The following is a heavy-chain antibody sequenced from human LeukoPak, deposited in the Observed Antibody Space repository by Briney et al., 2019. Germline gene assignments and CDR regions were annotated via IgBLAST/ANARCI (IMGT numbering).Heavy chain of an antibody. CDR3: ARGLIRVPLGDAFDI. D-gene: IGHD3-10*01. V-gene: IGHV4-34*01. J-gene: IGHJ3*02. Sequence: PSETLSLTCAVYGGSFSGYYWSWIRQPPGKGLEWIGEINHSGSTNYNPSLKSRVTISVDTSKNQFSLKLSSVTAADTAVYYCARGLIRVPLGDAFDIWGQGTMVTVSP. CDR1: GGSFSGYY. CDR2: INHSGST.